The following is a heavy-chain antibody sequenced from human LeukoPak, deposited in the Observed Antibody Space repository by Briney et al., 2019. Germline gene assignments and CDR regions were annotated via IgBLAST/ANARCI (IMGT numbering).Heavy chain of an antibody. CDR1: GGSISRYY. CDR3: ASLDGSGRNH. J-gene: IGHJ5*02. V-gene: IGHV4-59*01. D-gene: IGHD3-10*01. CDR2: IYYSGST. Sequence: SETLSLTCTVSGGSISRYYWSWIRQPPGKGLEWVGYIYYSGSTNYNPSLKSRVTISVDTSKIQFSLELSSVTAADTAVYYCASLDGSGRNHWGQGTLVTVSS.